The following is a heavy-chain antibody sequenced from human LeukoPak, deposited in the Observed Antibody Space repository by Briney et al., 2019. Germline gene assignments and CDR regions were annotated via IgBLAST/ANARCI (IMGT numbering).Heavy chain of an antibody. CDR3: AKAHGDFWSGFDP. V-gene: IGHV3-23*01. D-gene: IGHD3-3*01. Sequence: PSETLSLTCAVYGGSFSGYYWSWVRQAPGKGLEWVSVISGNGGSTYYADSVKGRFTISRDNSKNTLYLQMNSLRAEDTALYYCAKAHGDFWSGFDPWGQGTLVTVSS. CDR2: ISGNGGST. J-gene: IGHJ5*02. CDR1: GGSFSGYY.